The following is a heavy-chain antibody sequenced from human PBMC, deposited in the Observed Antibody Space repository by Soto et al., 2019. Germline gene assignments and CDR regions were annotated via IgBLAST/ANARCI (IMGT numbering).Heavy chain of an antibody. Sequence: GVSLRLSCAASGFTFSSAWMNWVRQAPGKGLEWVGRIKSKTDGGTTDHAAPVKGRFTISRDDSKSTLYLQMNSLRAEDTAVYYCALDLLRGLAVAGFDYWGQGTLVTVSS. V-gene: IGHV3-15*07. CDR3: ALDLLRGLAVAGFDY. CDR2: IKSKTDGGTT. D-gene: IGHD6-19*01. CDR1: GFTFSSAW. J-gene: IGHJ4*02.